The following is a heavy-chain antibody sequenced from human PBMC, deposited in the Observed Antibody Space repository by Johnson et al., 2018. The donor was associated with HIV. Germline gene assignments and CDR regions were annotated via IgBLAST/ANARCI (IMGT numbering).Heavy chain of an antibody. J-gene: IGHJ3*02. V-gene: IGHV3-9*01. CDR1: GFTFDDYA. Sequence: VLLVESGGGLVQPGRSLRLSCAASGFTFDDYAMHWVRQAPGKGLEWVSGISWNSGSIGYADSVKGRFTISRDNAKNSLYLQMNSLRAEDTAIYYCAKNTAMVGDAFDIWGQGTMVTVSS. CDR3: AKNTAMVGDAFDI. CDR2: ISWNSGSI. D-gene: IGHD5-18*01.